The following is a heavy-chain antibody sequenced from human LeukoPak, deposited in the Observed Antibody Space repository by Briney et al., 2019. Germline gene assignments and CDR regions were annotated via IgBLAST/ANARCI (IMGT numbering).Heavy chain of an antibody. D-gene: IGHD3-3*01. V-gene: IGHV3-21*01. CDR2: IISAGSYI. CDR1: GFTFSTYT. CDR3: ARVGGGYDFWSGYLHAFDI. J-gene: IGHJ3*02. Sequence: PGGSLRLSCAASGFTFSTYTMIWVRQAPGKWLEWVSSIISAGSYILYAVSMRGRFTIHRDNAKNSLYLQMNSLRGEDTAVYHCARVGGGYDFWSGYLHAFDICGQGTMVAVSS.